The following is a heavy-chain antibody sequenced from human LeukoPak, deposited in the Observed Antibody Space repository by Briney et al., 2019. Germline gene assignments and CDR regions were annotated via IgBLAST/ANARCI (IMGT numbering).Heavy chain of an antibody. D-gene: IGHD6-6*01. V-gene: IGHV3-53*01. Sequence: GGSLRLSCVASGFTVSRNYMSWVRQAPGKGLEWVSVIYSGGTTYYADSVKGRFTISRDNSKNTLYLQLNSLKAEDTAVYYCAKGPSIATRPGYFDLWGRGTLVTVSS. CDR1: GFTVSRNY. CDR2: IYSGGTT. CDR3: AKGPSIATRPGYFDL. J-gene: IGHJ2*01.